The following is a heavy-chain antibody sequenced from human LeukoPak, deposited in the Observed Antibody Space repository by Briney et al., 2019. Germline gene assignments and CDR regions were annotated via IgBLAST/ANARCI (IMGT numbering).Heavy chain of an antibody. CDR1: GYTLTELS. CDR3: ATRDTAMVLIDY. J-gene: IGHJ4*02. D-gene: IGHD5-18*01. CDR2: FDPEDGET. Sequence: GASVKVSCKVSGYTLTELSMHWVRQAPGKGLEWMGGFDPEDGETIYAQKFQGRVTMTEDTSTDTAYMELSSLRSEDTAVYYCATRDTAMVLIDYWGQGTLVTVSS. V-gene: IGHV1-24*01.